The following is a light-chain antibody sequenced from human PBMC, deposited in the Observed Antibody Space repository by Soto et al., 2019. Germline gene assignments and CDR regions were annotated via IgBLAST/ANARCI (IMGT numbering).Light chain of an antibody. J-gene: IGLJ2*01. CDR1: NIAIKS. CDR2: DDG. V-gene: IGLV3-21*02. CDR3: QVWDSSSDHRVV. Sequence: QAARITSKGNNIAIKSVHWYQQKPGQAPVLVVYDDGDRPSGIPERFSGSNSGNTATLTITRVEAGDEADYHCQVWDSSSDHRVVFGGGTKVTVL.